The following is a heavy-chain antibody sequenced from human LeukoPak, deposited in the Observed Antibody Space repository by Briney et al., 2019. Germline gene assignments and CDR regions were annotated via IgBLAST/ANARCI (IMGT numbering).Heavy chain of an antibody. CDR1: GGSFSGYY. D-gene: IGHD3-22*01. CDR2: INHSGST. J-gene: IGHJ4*02. CDR3: ARGRLPSTYYYDSSGYYSDY. V-gene: IGHV4-34*01. Sequence: AETLSLTCAVYGGSFSGYYWSWIRQPPGKGLEWIGEINHSGSTNYNPSLKSRVTISVDTSKNQFSLKLSSVTAADTAVYYCARGRLPSTYYYDSSGYYSDYWGQGTLVTVSS.